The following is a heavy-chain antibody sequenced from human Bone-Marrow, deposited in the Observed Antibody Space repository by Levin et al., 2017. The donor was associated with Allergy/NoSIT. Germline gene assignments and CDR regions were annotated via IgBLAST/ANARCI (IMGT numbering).Heavy chain of an antibody. V-gene: IGHV3-21*01. CDR2: ITSKSNYI. CDR3: ARDRRGKTVTTPYYYFDY. Sequence: LSLTCAASGNMFSGYSMSWVRPAPGKGLEWVSSITSKSNYISYADSVKGRFTISRDNAKNSLYLQLNNLRVEDTAIYYCARDRRGKTVTTPYYYFDYWGQGTLVTVSS. D-gene: IGHD4-17*01. CDR1: GNMFSGYS. J-gene: IGHJ4*01.